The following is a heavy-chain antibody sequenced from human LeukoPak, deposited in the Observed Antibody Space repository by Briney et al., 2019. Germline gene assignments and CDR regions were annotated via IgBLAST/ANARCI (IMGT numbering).Heavy chain of an antibody. Sequence: PGESLRLSCVASGFTFRRYSTNWVRQAPGKGLEWVSSISNSGASTDYADSVKGRFTISRDNAKNSLYMQMSSLRAEGTAVYYCARESSRYGSGSYGPDFWGRGTLVTVSS. CDR1: GFTFRRYS. V-gene: IGHV3-21*06. D-gene: IGHD3-10*01. CDR2: ISNSGAST. J-gene: IGHJ4*02. CDR3: ARESSRYGSGSYGPDF.